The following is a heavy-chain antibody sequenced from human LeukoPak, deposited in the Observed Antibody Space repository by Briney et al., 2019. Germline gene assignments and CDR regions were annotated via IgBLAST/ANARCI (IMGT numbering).Heavy chain of an antibody. Sequence: SETLSLTCSVSGGSITNHFWSWIRQPPGKGLEWIGYIHYSGSTNYNPSLKSRVTISPDTSKKQLFLKLNSVTAADTAVYYCARLVWLGESPGSWFDSWGQGTLVTVSS. CDR2: IHYSGST. D-gene: IGHD3-10*01. CDR1: GGSITNHF. CDR3: ARLVWLGESPGSWFDS. V-gene: IGHV4-59*11. J-gene: IGHJ5*01.